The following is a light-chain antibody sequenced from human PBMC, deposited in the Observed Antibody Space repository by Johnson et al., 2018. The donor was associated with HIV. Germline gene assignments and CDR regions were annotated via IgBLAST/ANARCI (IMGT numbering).Light chain of an antibody. Sequence: QSVLTQPPSVSAAPGQKVTISCSGSSSNIGNNYVSWYQQVPGTAPKLLIYDNHKRPSGIPDRFSGSKSGTSATLVITGLQPGDEADSYCGTWASSLRTGFFGTGTKVTVL. V-gene: IGLV1-51*01. CDR1: SSNIGNNY. CDR3: GTWASSLRTGF. CDR2: DNH. J-gene: IGLJ1*01.